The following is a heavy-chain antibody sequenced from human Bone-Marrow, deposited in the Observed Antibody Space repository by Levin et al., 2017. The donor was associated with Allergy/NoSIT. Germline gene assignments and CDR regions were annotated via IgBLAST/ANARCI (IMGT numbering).Heavy chain of an antibody. CDR1: GGSFSGYY. CDR3: ASEVSLGTYGDYVRGFDY. D-gene: IGHD4-17*01. J-gene: IGHJ4*02. CDR2: INHSGST. V-gene: IGHV4-34*01. Sequence: SSETLSLTCAVYGGSFSGYYWSWIRQPPGKGLEWIGEINHSGSTNYNPSLKSRVTISVDTSKNQFSLKLSSVTAADTAVYYCASEVSLGTYGDYVRGFDYWGQGTLVTVSS.